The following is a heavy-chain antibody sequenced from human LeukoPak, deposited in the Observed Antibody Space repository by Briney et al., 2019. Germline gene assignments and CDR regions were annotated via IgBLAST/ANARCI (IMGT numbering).Heavy chain of an antibody. V-gene: IGHV1-2*02. Sequence: ASVKVSCKASGYTFTGYYMHWVRQAPGQGLDWMGWINPDTVGTSYAQRFQGRVTMTRDKYISTAYMELIRLTSDDTAVYYCGRGGEVCSSTSCYRGHEYWGQGTLVTVSS. D-gene: IGHD2-2*01. CDR3: GRGGEVCSSTSCYRGHEY. J-gene: IGHJ4*02. CDR2: INPDTVGT. CDR1: GYTFTGYY.